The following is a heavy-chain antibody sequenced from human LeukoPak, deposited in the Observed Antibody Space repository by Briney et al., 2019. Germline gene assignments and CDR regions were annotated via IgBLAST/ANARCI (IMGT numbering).Heavy chain of an antibody. V-gene: IGHV3-48*03. CDR2: ISSSGSTI. CDR1: GFTFRSYV. D-gene: IGHD5-12*01. J-gene: IGHJ4*02. CDR3: ARDRSSGYSGSNDY. Sequence: GGSLRLSCAASGFTFRSYVMNWVRQVPGKGLEWASYISSSGSTIYYADSVKGRFTISRDNAKNSLYVQMNSLRAEDTAVYYCARDRSSGYSGSNDYWGQGTLVTVSS.